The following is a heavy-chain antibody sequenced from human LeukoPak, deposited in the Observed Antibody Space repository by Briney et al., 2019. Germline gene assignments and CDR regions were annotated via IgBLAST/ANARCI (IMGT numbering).Heavy chain of an antibody. CDR1: GFTFNNYA. J-gene: IGHJ4*02. Sequence: GGSLRLSCEASGFTFNNYAMSWVRQTPGKGLEWVAATVGGRPDTYHADSVKGRFTISRDNSKDTLYLQMNSLRAEDTAVYYCAKSHGGSGSYFLPPFDYWGQGTLVTVSS. CDR3: AKSHGGSGSYFLPPFDY. CDR2: TVGGRPDT. V-gene: IGHV3-23*01. D-gene: IGHD1-26*01.